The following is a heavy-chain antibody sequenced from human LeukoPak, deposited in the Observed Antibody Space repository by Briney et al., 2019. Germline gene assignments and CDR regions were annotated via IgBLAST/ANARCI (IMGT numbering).Heavy chain of an antibody. CDR1: GFTFSSYS. V-gene: IGHV3-21*01. J-gene: IGHJ5*02. D-gene: IGHD6-19*01. CDR2: ISSSSSYI. CDR3: ARDPSGWYLLETENRKYNWFDP. Sequence: GGSLRLSCAASGFTFSSYSMNWVRQAPGKGLEWVSSISSSSSYIYYADSVKGRFTISRDNAKNSLYLQMNSLRAEDTAVYYCARDPSGWYLLETENRKYNWFDPWGQGTLVTVSS.